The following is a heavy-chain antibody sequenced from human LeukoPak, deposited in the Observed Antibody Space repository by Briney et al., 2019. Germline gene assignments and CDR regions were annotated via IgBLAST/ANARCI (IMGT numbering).Heavy chain of an antibody. Sequence: SVKVSCKASGGTFSSYAISWVRQAPGQGLEWMGGIIPIFGTANYAQKFQGRVTITADESTSTAYMELSSLRSEDTAVYYCARVHDYVWGSQILRGNAFDIWGQGTMVTVFS. V-gene: IGHV1-69*01. CDR1: GGTFSSYA. CDR3: ARVHDYVWGSQILRGNAFDI. J-gene: IGHJ3*02. CDR2: IIPIFGTA. D-gene: IGHD3-16*01.